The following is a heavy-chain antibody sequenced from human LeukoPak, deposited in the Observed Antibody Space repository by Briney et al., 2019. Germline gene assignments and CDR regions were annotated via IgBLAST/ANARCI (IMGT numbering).Heavy chain of an antibody. D-gene: IGHD2-15*01. CDR2: IYSGGST. J-gene: IGHJ4*02. CDR1: GFTVSSNY. Sequence: PGGSLRLSCAASGFTVSSNYMSWVRRAPGKGLEWVSVIYSGGSTYYADSVKGRFTISRDNSKNTLYLQMNSLRAEDTAVYYCARGGYCSGGSCYPDYWGQGTLVTVSS. CDR3: ARGGYCSGGSCYPDY. V-gene: IGHV3-53*01.